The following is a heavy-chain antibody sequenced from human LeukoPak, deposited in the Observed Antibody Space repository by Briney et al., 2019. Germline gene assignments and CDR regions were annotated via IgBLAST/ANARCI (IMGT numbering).Heavy chain of an antibody. V-gene: IGHV3-13*01. CDR2: IGTVGDT. J-gene: IGHJ2*01. CDR3: TREGRSSNWADWYFDL. D-gene: IGHD6-13*01. Sequence: GGSLRLSCAASGFSFRTSDMHWVRHAPGKGLEWVSAIGTVGDTYYPGSVKGRFTISRDDAKNPLYLQMDNLRAGDTAIYYCTREGRSSNWADWYFDLWGRGTLVTVSS. CDR1: GFSFRTSD.